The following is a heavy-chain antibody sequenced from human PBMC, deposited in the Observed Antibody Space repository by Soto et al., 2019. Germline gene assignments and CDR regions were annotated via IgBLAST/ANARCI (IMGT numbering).Heavy chain of an antibody. CDR2: TYYKSQWYY. CDR1: GDSVSSNSAA. V-gene: IGHV6-1*01. Sequence: QVQLQQSGPGLVKPSQTLSLTCAISGDSVSSNSAAWNWIRQSPSRGLEWLGRTYYKSQWYYDYAPSVKGRITINPDTSNNQFYLQINPVTPEDTAVYYCVRGWYSGAIWFDPWGQGTLVTVSS. J-gene: IGHJ5*02. D-gene: IGHD6-19*01. CDR3: VRGWYSGAIWFDP.